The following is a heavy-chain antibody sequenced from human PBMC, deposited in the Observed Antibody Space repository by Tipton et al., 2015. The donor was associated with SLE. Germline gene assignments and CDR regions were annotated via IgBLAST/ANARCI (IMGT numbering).Heavy chain of an antibody. CDR3: AKDQLGISDY. D-gene: IGHD7-27*01. V-gene: IGHV3-30*18. J-gene: IGHJ4*02. CDR2: ISYDGSNK. CDR1: GFTFSSYG. Sequence: RSLRLSCAASGFTFSSYGLHWVRQAPGKGLEWVAVISYDGSNKYYADSVKGRFTISRDNSKNTLYLQMNSLRAEDTAVYYCAKDQLGISDYWGQGTLVTVSS.